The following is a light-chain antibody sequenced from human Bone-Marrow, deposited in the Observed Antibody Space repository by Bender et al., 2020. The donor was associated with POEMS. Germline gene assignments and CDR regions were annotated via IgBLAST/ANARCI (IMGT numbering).Light chain of an antibody. J-gene: IGLJ3*02. Sequence: QSVLTQPPSASGTPGQRVTISCSGSSSKFGSYPVNWYQQLPGAAPKLVIFNNSQRPSGVPDRFSGSNSGTSASLAISVLLSDDEADFYCATWDASLNGWVFGGGTKLTVL. V-gene: IGLV1-44*01. CDR3: ATWDASLNGWV. CDR1: SSKFGSYP. CDR2: NNS.